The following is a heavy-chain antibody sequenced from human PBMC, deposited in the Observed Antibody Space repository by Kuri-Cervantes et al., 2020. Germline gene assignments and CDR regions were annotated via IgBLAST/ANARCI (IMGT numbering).Heavy chain of an antibody. Sequence: ASVKVSCKASGYTFTSYAMHWVRQAPGQGLEWMGWMNPNSGNTGYAQKFQGRVTMTRNTSISTAYMELSSLRSEDTAVYYCARGRRPRYSSGCDYWGQGTLVTVSS. CDR1: GYTFTSYA. CDR2: MNPNSGNT. V-gene: IGHV1-8*02. CDR3: ARGRRPRYSSGCDY. J-gene: IGHJ4*02. D-gene: IGHD6-19*01.